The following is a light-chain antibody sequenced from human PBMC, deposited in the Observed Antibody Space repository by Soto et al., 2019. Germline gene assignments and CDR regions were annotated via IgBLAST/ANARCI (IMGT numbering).Light chain of an antibody. CDR3: CSYTGSLTLL. Sequence: QSVLTQPASVSGSPGQAITISCTGSSSDVGGYDYVSWYQQHPRKAPKLMIYEVSNRPSGVSNRFSGSKSGNTASLTISGLQAEDEADYYCCSYTGSLTLLFGGGTKVTVL. V-gene: IGLV2-14*01. J-gene: IGLJ2*01. CDR1: SSDVGGYDY. CDR2: EVS.